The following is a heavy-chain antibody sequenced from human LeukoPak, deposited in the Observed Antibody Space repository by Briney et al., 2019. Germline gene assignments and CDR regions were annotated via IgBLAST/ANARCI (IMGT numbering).Heavy chain of an antibody. CDR2: IYWDDDK. CDR1: GFSLTTIGVG. CDR3: AHTNILSWFNP. D-gene: IGHD2/OR15-2a*01. J-gene: IGHJ5*02. Sequence: SGPTLVKPTQTLTLTCTFSGFSLTTIGVGVGWIRQPPGKALEWLAVIYWDDDKRYSPSLKSRLTITKDTSKNEVVLTMTNMDPVDAATYYCAHTNILSWFNPWGQGALVTVSS. V-gene: IGHV2-5*02.